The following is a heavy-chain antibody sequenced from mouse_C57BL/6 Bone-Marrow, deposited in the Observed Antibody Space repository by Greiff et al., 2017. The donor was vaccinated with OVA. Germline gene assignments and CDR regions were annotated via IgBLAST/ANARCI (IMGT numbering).Heavy chain of an antibody. V-gene: IGHV5-2*03. CDR1: EYAFPSHY. CDR2: INRDGGST. Sequence: EVKLVEPGGGLVQPGESLKLSCESNEYAFPSHYMPWVRKTPEKRLELVAAINRDGGSTYYPDTMERRSLIPRDNSKKTPYLQRSSLTSEDAALYYCGRHDYDGAWFAYWGQGTLVTVSA. D-gene: IGHD2-4*01. J-gene: IGHJ3*01. CDR3: GRHDYDGAWFAY.